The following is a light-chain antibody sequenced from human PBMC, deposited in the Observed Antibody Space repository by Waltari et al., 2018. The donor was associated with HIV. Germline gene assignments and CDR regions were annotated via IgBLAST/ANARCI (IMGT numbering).Light chain of an antibody. CDR3: VSYTSSSTLI. CDR1: SSDIGGYIY. CDR2: EAS. V-gene: IGLV2-14*01. Sequence: QSALTQPASVSGSPGQSITISCTGPSSDIGGYIYVSWYQQHSGKAPKLMIYEASNRPSGVSDRFSGSKSGNTASLTISGLQAEDEADYYCVSYTSSSTLIFGGGTKVTVL. J-gene: IGLJ2*01.